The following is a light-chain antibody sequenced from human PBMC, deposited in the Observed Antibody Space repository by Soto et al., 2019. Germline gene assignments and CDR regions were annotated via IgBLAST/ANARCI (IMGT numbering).Light chain of an antibody. Sequence: QSALTQPASVSGSAGQSITISCSGTMRDVGAYNLVSWYQQHPGTAPKLIIYDVRNRPSVISSRFSGSSSGNTASLTISGLQSEDEGDYYGSAYTARSTLVFGGGTQLTVL. CDR1: MRDVGAYNL. V-gene: IGLV2-14*03. J-gene: IGLJ3*02. CDR3: SAYTARSTLV. CDR2: DVR.